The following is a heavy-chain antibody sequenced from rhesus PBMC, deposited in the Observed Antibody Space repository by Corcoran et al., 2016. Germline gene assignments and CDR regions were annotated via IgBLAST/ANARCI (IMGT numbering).Heavy chain of an antibody. V-gene: IGHV4-165*02. D-gene: IGHD6-13*01. Sequence: QVQLQESGPGLVKPSETLSLICTVSGGSISGDYWNWIRHPPVKGLVWIGYIGGSGGTAYYNPSLKSRVTISTDTSNNQFSLKLSSVTAADTAMYYCTTIGRVSDAFDFWGQGLRVTVSS. CDR1: GGSISGDY. CDR2: IGGSGGTA. J-gene: IGHJ3*01. CDR3: TTIGRVSDAFDF.